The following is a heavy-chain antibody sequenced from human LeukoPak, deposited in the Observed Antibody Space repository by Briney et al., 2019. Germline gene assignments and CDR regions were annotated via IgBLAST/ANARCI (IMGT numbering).Heavy chain of an antibody. CDR1: GYTFTSYG. Sequence: ASVKVSCKASGYTFTSYGINWVRQAPGQGLEWMGWISGYNGNTNYAQKVQGRVTMTTGTSTSTAYMELRSLGSDDTVVYYCARRWSGYYMDVWGKGTTVTVSS. V-gene: IGHV1-18*01. CDR3: ARRWSGYYMDV. J-gene: IGHJ6*03. CDR2: ISGYNGNT.